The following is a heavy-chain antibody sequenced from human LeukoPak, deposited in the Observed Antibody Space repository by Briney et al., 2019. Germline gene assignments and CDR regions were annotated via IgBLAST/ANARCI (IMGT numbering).Heavy chain of an antibody. CDR1: GYTFTSYY. J-gene: IGHJ5*02. D-gene: IGHD3-3*01. CDR3: ARDRSGNNWFDP. CDR2: INPSGGST. Sequence: ASVKVSCKASGYTFTSYYMHWVRQAPGQGLEWMGIINPSGGSTSYAQKFQGRVTMTRDTSISTAYMELSRLRSDDTAVYYCARDRSGNNWFDPWGQGTLVTVSS. V-gene: IGHV1-46*01.